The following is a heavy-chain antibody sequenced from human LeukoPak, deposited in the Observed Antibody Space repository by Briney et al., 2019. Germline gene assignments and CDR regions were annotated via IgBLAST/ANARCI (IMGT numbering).Heavy chain of an antibody. CDR2: IYPGDSDT. CDR1: GYSFTSYW. D-gene: IGHD3-3*01. Sequence: GESLKISCKGSGYSFTSYWIGWVRQMPGKGLEWMGIIYPGDSDTRYSPSFQGQVTISADKSISTAYLQWRSLKASDTAMYYCARLSRYDFWSGYPPYGMDVWGQGTTVTVSS. V-gene: IGHV5-51*01. CDR3: ARLSRYDFWSGYPPYGMDV. J-gene: IGHJ6*02.